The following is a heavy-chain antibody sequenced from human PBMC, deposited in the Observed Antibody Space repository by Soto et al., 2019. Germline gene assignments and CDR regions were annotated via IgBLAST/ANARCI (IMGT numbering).Heavy chain of an antibody. Sequence: PGGSLRLSCAASGFTFSDYYVSWIRQAPGKGLEWVSYISSSSSYTNYADSVKGRFTISRDNAKNSLYLQMNSLRAEDTAVYYCARAVAHRAFDIWGQGTMVTVSS. CDR3: ARAVAHRAFDI. J-gene: IGHJ3*02. V-gene: IGHV3-11*05. CDR1: GFTFSDYY. CDR2: ISSSSSYT.